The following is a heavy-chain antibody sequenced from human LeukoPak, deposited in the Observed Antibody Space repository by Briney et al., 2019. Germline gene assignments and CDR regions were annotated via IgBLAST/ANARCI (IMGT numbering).Heavy chain of an antibody. J-gene: IGHJ4*02. Sequence: GGSLRLSCVASGFTFSSHAMNWVRQAPGMGLEWVSTISSSGGSTYYAGSVKGRFTISRDNSKNTLYLQMNSLRAEDTAVHYCARSSSGGRSIYDYWGQGTLVTASS. D-gene: IGHD6-19*01. CDR1: GFTFSSHA. CDR3: ARSSSGGRSIYDY. CDR2: ISSSGGST. V-gene: IGHV3-23*01.